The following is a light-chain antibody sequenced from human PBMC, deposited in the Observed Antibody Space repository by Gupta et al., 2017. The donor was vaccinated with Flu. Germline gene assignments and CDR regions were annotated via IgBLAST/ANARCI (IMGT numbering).Light chain of an antibody. CDR2: GAS. CDR1: QSVSTS. V-gene: IGKV3-20*01. CDR3: QQYGTSPRT. Sequence: PGTLSLSPGERATLSCRASQSVSTSLAWYQQKPGQAPRLLIYGASSRATGIPDRFSGSGSGTDFTLTITRLEPEDFALYHCQQYGTSPRTFGQGTKVTIK. J-gene: IGKJ1*01.